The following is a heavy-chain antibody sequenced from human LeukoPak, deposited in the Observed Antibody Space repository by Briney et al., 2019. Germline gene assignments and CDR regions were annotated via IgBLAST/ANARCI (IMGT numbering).Heavy chain of an antibody. CDR3: ERDAAVAGNAFDI. CDR1: GLTFSSYA. D-gene: IGHD6-19*01. Sequence: GGSLRPSCAASGLTFSSYAIHWVRQAPGKGLEWVAVISYDGSDKYYADSAKGRVLISRDNSQNTSLQMNSLRPEDTAVYYCERDAAVAGNAFDIWGQGTMVTVSS. J-gene: IGHJ3*02. CDR2: ISYDGSDK. V-gene: IGHV3-30*03.